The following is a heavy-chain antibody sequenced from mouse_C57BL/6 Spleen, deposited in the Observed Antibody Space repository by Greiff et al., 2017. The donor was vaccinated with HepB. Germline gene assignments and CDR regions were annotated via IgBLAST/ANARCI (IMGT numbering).Heavy chain of an antibody. Sequence: QVQLKESGPGLVAPSQSLSIPCTVSGFSLTSYGVHWVRQPPGKGLEWLVVIWSDGSTTYNSALKSRLSISKDNSKSQVFLKMNSLQTDDTAMYYCARQGLYYGNYYYAMDYWGQGTSVTVSS. CDR3: ARQGLYYGNYYYAMDY. J-gene: IGHJ4*01. CDR2: IWSDGST. V-gene: IGHV2-6-1*01. CDR1: GFSLTSYG. D-gene: IGHD2-1*01.